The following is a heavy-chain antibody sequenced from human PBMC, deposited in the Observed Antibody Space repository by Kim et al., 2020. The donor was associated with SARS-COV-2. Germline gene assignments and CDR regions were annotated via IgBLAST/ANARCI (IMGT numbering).Heavy chain of an antibody. Sequence: SETLSLTCTVSGGSVSSGSYYWSWIRQPPGKGLEWIGYIYYSGSTNYNPSLKSRVTISVDTSKNQFSLKLSSVTAADTAVYYCARDYYDSSGYYLDSAFDIWGQGTMVTVSS. V-gene: IGHV4-61*01. CDR3: ARDYYDSSGYYLDSAFDI. J-gene: IGHJ3*02. D-gene: IGHD3-22*01. CDR1: GGSVSSGSYY. CDR2: IYYSGST.